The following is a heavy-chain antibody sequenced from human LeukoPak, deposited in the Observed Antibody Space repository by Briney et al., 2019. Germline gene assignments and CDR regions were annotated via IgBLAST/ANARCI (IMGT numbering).Heavy chain of an antibody. Sequence: GGSLRLSCAASGFDVSSHHMVWVRQAPGKGLEWVSVTYTRGNSYYTDSVKGRFIISRNTSKNTMDLQMNSLRPEDSALYFCARGGRGSAAVVAPRSFDIWGQGTMVAVSS. D-gene: IGHD3-22*01. V-gene: IGHV3-53*01. J-gene: IGHJ3*02. CDR2: TYTRGNS. CDR1: GFDVSSHH. CDR3: ARGGRGSAAVVAPRSFDI.